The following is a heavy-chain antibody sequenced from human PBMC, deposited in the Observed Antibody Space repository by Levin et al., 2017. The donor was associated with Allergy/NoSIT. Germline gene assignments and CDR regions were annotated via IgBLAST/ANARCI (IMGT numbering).Heavy chain of an antibody. V-gene: IGHV3-30*18. Sequence: AGGSLRLSCAASGFTFSSYGMHWVRQAPGKGLEWVAVISYDGSNKYYADSVKGRFTISRDNSKNTLYLQMNSLRAEDTAVYYCAKDSPKYDSPDYWGQGTLVTVSS. D-gene: IGHD3-3*01. CDR2: ISYDGSNK. CDR1: GFTFSSYG. J-gene: IGHJ4*02. CDR3: AKDSPKYDSPDY.